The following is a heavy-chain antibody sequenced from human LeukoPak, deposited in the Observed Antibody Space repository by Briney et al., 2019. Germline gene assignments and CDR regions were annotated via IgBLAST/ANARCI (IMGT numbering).Heavy chain of an antibody. Sequence: SETLSLTCTVSGGSISFYYWSWIRQPPGKGLEWIGYIYYSGSTNYNPSLKSRVTISVDTSKNQFSLKLSSVTAADTAVYYCARETAELGRSFDYWGQGAQVTVSS. V-gene: IGHV4-59*01. D-gene: IGHD6-6*01. CDR3: ARETAELGRSFDY. CDR2: IYYSGST. J-gene: IGHJ4*02. CDR1: GGSISFYY.